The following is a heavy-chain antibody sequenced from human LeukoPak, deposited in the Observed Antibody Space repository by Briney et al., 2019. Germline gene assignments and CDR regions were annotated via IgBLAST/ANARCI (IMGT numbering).Heavy chain of an antibody. CDR3: ARDYAFSQWYFDL. D-gene: IGHD3-3*01. J-gene: IGHJ2*01. CDR1: GFTFSDYY. CDR2: ISSSGSTI. Sequence: GGSLRLSCAASGFTFSDYYMSWLRQAPGKGLEWVSDISSSGSTIYYADSVKGRFTISRDNAKNSLYLQMNSLRAEDTAVYYCARDYAFSQWYFDLWGRGTLVTVSS. V-gene: IGHV3-11*04.